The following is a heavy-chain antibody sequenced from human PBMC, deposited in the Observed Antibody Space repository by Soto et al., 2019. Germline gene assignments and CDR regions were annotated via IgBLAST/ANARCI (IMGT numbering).Heavy chain of an antibody. V-gene: IGHV3-30*18. CDR3: AKDPEPPPSISPPGKN. D-gene: IGHD6-6*01. CDR1: GFTFSSYG. Sequence: QVQLVESGGGVVQPGRSLRLSCAASGFTFSSYGMHWVRQAPGKGLEWVAVISYDGSNKYYADSVKGRFTISRDNSKNTLYLQMDSLRTEDTGVYYCAKDPEPPPSISPPGKNWGQGTLVTVSS. J-gene: IGHJ4*02. CDR2: ISYDGSNK.